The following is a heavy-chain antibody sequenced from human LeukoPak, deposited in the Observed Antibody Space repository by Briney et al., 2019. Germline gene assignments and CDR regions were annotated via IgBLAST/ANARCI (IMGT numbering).Heavy chain of an antibody. Sequence: GGSLRLSCAASGFTFSSYEMNWVRQAPGKGLEWVSYISGSGSTIYYADSVKGRFTISRGNAKNSLNLQMNSLRAEDTAVYYCARGDAGYYYGMDVWGQGTTVTVSS. CDR2: ISGSGSTI. J-gene: IGHJ6*02. D-gene: IGHD3-16*01. CDR1: GFTFSSYE. CDR3: ARGDAGYYYGMDV. V-gene: IGHV3-48*03.